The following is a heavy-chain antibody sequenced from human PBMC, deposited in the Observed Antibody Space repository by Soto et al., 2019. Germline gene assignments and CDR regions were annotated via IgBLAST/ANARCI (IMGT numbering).Heavy chain of an antibody. V-gene: IGHV4-31*03. J-gene: IGHJ6*02. CDR1: GGSISCGGYY. Sequence: SETLSLTCTVSGGSISCGGYYWSWIRQHPGKGLEWIGYIYYSGSTYYNPSLKRRVTISVDTSKNQFSLKLSSVTAADTAVYYCARDLDYGDSDYYYYYGMDVWGQGTTVTVSS. CDR2: IYYSGST. CDR3: ARDLDYGDSDYYYYYGMDV. D-gene: IGHD4-17*01.